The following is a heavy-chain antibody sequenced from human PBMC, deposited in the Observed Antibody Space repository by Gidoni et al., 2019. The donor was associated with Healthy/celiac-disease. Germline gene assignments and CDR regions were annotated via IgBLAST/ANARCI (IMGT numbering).Heavy chain of an antibody. CDR2: INHSGTT. J-gene: IGHJ3*02. V-gene: IGHV4-34*01. Sequence: QVQLPQWCAVLLKPSATLSLPCAVYGWSFSGYYWSWIRQPPGKGREWIGEINHSGTTNYNPARKSRCTIAVDTSKKQFSRKRSSVTAAETAVYYWARPNWGLKAFDIWGKGTMVTVSS. CDR3: ARPNWGLKAFDI. D-gene: IGHD7-27*01. CDR1: GWSFSGYY.